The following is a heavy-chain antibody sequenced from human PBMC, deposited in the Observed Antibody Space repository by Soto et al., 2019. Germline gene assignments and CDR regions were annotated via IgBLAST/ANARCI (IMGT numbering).Heavy chain of an antibody. J-gene: IGHJ5*02. V-gene: IGHV4-4*02. CDR2: MYHSGST. Sequence: QVQLQESGPGLVKPSGTLSLTCAVSGGCISSSNWWSWVRQPLGKGLEWIGEMYHSGSTNHNPSLKSRVTISVDKSKNQFSLKLSSVTAADTAVYYCARAHCSGGSCYSVQHWFDPWGQGTLVTVSS. CDR3: ARAHCSGGSCYSVQHWFDP. CDR1: GGCISSSNW. D-gene: IGHD2-15*01.